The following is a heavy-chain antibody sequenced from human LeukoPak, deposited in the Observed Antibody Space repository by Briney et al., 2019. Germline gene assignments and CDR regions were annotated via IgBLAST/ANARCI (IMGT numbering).Heavy chain of an antibody. D-gene: IGHD7-27*01. CDR2: ISAYNGNT. J-gene: IGHJ4*02. Sequence: ASVKVSCKASGGTFSSYAISWVRQAPGQGLEWMGWISAYNGNTNYAQKLQGRVTMTTDTSTSTAYMELSSLRSEDTAVYYCARDRAGDGGPFDYWGQGTLVTVSS. CDR1: GGTFSSYA. CDR3: ARDRAGDGGPFDY. V-gene: IGHV1-18*01.